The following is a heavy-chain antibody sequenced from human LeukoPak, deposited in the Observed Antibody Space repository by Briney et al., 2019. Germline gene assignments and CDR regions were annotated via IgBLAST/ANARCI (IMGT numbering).Heavy chain of an antibody. J-gene: IGHJ4*02. V-gene: IGHV4-34*01. D-gene: IGHD2-8*01. CDR2: INDRGLT. CDR3: ARDPTTVFGVPYYFDF. Sequence: PSETLSLTCSVHGLSFIGYHWNWIRQSPVSGLEWIGEINDRGLTNYNPSLTSRVTISVDLSRKHFSLKMTSVTAADTAAYYCARDPTTVFGVPYYFDFWGQGTQVTVSS. CDR1: GLSFIGYH.